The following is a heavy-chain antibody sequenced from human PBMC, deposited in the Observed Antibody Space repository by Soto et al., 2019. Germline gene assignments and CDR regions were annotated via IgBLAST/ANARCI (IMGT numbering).Heavy chain of an antibody. Sequence: GGSLRLSCAASGFTFSSYWMSWVRQAPGKGLEWVANIKQDGSEKYYVDSVKGRFTISRDNAKNSLYLQMNSLRAEDTAVYYCARSEGWDRYYYDSSGYYSYYFDYWGQGTLVTVSS. J-gene: IGHJ4*02. CDR1: GFTFSSYW. D-gene: IGHD3-22*01. V-gene: IGHV3-7*05. CDR2: IKQDGSEK. CDR3: ARSEGWDRYYYDSSGYYSYYFDY.